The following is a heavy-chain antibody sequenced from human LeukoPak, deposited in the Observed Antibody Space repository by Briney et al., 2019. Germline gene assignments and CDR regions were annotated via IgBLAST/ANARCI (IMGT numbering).Heavy chain of an antibody. Sequence: SETLSLTCSVSGGSIRSSSYWWGWIRQPPGKGLEWIASIYYSGSTYYNPSLKSRVTISVDTSKTQFSLKLSSVTAADTAVYYCARVRAAAIPYYFDSWGQGTLVTVSS. J-gene: IGHJ4*02. D-gene: IGHD6-13*01. CDR3: ARVRAAAIPYYFDS. V-gene: IGHV4-39*07. CDR1: GGSIRSSSYW. CDR2: IYYSGST.